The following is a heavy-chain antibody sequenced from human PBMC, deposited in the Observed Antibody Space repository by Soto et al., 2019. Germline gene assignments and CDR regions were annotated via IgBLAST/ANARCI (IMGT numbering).Heavy chain of an antibody. CDR2: ISGSGGST. CDR1: GFTFSSYA. CDR3: ASAGDPSIVVVPAAPQYYYGSGSYKGFDY. Sequence: GGSLRLSCAASGFTFSSYAMSWVRQAPGKGLEWVSAISGSGGSTYYADSVKGRFTISRDNSKNTLYLQMNSLRAEDTAVYYCASAGDPSIVVVPAAPQYYYGSGSYKGFDYWGQGTLVTVSS. D-gene: IGHD3-10*01. V-gene: IGHV3-23*01. J-gene: IGHJ4*02.